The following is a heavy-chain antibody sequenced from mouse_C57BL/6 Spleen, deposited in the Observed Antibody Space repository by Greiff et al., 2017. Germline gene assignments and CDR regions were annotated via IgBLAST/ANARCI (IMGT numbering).Heavy chain of an antibody. Sequence: EVMLVESGGGLVKPGGSLKLSCAASGFTFSSYALSWVRQTPEKRLEWVATISDGGSYTYYPDNVNGRFTTSRDNAKNNLYLQVSHLKSEDTAMYYCARAYDGYSFDYWGQGTTLTVSS. J-gene: IGHJ2*01. CDR1: GFTFSSYA. V-gene: IGHV5-4*03. CDR2: ISDGGSYT. D-gene: IGHD2-3*01. CDR3: ARAYDGYSFDY.